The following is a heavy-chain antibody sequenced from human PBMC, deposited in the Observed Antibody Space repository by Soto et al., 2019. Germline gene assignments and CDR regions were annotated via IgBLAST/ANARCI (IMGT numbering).Heavy chain of an antibody. V-gene: IGHV5-51*01. Sequence: VESLKIYCKGSGYNFAGYWIAWVRQMPGKGLELMGIIYPSDSDTRYRPSFQGQVTISADKSISSAYLQWSSLRASDTAMYYCAIGGVSTRTFDYWGQGTPVTVS. D-gene: IGHD3-3*01. CDR1: GYNFAGYW. J-gene: IGHJ4*02. CDR3: AIGGVSTRTFDY. CDR2: IYPSDSDT.